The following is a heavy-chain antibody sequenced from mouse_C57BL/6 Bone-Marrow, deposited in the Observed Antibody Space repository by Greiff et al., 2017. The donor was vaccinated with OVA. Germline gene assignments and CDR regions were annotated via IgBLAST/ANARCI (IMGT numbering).Heavy chain of an antibody. D-gene: IGHD1-1*01. J-gene: IGHJ2*01. CDR3: ARARTTTEGDYYFDD. CDR1: GYTFTSYW. CDR2: INPSNGGT. V-gene: IGHV1-53*01. Sequence: QVQLQQPGTELVKPGASVKLSCKASGYTFTSYWMHWVKQRPGQGLEWIGNINPSNGGTNYNEKFKSKATLTVDKSSSTAYMQLSSLTSEDSAVYYCARARTTTEGDYYFDDWGKGTTLTVSS.